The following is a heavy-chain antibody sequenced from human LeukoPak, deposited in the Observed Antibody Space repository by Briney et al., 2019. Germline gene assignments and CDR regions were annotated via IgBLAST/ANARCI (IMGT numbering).Heavy chain of an antibody. D-gene: IGHD2-2*01. CDR3: AEVYCLIISCPRPFDY. CDR1: GYTFTSYY. V-gene: IGHV1-46*01. J-gene: IGHJ4*02. CDR2: INPSGGST. Sequence: ASVKVSCKASGYTFTSYYMHWVRQAPGQGLEWMGIINPSGGSTSYAQKFQGRVTMTRDTSTSTVYMELSSLRSEDTAVYYCAEVYCLIISCPRPFDYWGQGTLVTVSS.